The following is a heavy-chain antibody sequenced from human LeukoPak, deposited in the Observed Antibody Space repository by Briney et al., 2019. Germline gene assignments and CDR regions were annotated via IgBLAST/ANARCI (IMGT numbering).Heavy chain of an antibody. CDR2: ISSNGGST. J-gene: IGHJ3*02. CDR1: GFTSSSYA. CDR3: ARDGPPTYSGSYLRWAFDI. D-gene: IGHD1-26*01. V-gene: IGHV3-64*01. Sequence: PGGSLRLSCAASGFTSSSYAMHWVRQAPGKGLEYVSAISSNGGSTYYANSVKGRFTISRDNSKNTLYLQMGSLRAEDMAVYYCARDGPPTYSGSYLRWAFDIWGQGTMVTVSS.